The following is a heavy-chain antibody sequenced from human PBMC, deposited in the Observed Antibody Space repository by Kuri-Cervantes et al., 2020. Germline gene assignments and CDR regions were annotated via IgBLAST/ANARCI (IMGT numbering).Heavy chain of an antibody. CDR1: GGSISSNSYY. D-gene: IGHD6-13*01. CDR2: IYHSGST. J-gene: IGHJ3*02. V-gene: IGHV4-39*07. Sequence: ESLKISCTVSGGSISSNSYYWSWIRQPPGKGLEWIGSIYHSGSTYYNASLKSRVTISVDTSKNQFSLRLSSVTAADTAVYYCASSSRNAFDIWGQGTMVTVSS. CDR3: ASSSRNAFDI.